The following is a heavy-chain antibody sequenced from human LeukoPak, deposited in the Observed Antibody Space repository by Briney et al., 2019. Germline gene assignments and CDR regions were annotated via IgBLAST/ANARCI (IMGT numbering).Heavy chain of an antibody. Sequence: PSQTLSLTCTVSGGSISSGSYYWSWIRQPAGKGLEWIGRIYTSGSTNYNPSLKSRVTISVDTSKNQFSLKLSSVTAADTAVYYCARGVDSSGYYYPSWGQGTLVTVSS. D-gene: IGHD3-22*01. V-gene: IGHV4-61*02. CDR2: IYTSGST. CDR3: ARGVDSSGYYYPS. J-gene: IGHJ4*02. CDR1: GGSISSGSYY.